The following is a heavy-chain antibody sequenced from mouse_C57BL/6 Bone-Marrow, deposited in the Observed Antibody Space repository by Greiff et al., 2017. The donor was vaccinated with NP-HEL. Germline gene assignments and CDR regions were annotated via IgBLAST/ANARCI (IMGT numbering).Heavy chain of an antibody. V-gene: IGHV1-63*01. CDR3: ARTDYYYGSSYGYYFDY. CDR1: GYTFTNYW. J-gene: IGHJ2*01. D-gene: IGHD1-1*01. Sequence: QVQLQESGAELVRPGTSVKMSCKASGYTFTNYWIGWAKQRPGHGLEWIGDIYPGGGYTNYNEKFKGKATLTADKSSSTAYMQFSSLTSEDSAIYYCARTDYYYGSSYGYYFDYWGQGTTLTVSS. CDR2: IYPGGGYT.